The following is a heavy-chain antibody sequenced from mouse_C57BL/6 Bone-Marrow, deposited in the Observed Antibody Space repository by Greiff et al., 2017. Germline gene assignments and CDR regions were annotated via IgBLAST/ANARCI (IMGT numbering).Heavy chain of an antibody. CDR3: ARGYYYAMDY. J-gene: IGHJ4*01. CDR1: AYSITSGYY. Sequence: EVKLVESGPGLLKPSQSLSLTCSVTAYSITSGYYWNWIRQFPGNKLEWMGYISYDGSNNYNPSLKNRISITRDTYKNQFFLKLNSVTTEDTATYYCARGYYYAMDYWGQGTSVTVSS. CDR2: ISYDGSN. V-gene: IGHV3-6*01. D-gene: IGHD2-2*01.